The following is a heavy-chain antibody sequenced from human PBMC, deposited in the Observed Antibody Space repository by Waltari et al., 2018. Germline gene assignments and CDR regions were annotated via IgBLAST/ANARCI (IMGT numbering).Heavy chain of an antibody. D-gene: IGHD6-19*01. Sequence: QVQLVQSGAEVKKPGSSVKVSCKASGATFSSYAISWVRQAHGQGLEWMGGIIPILGTANYAQKFQGRVTITADESTSTAYMELSSLRSEDTAVYYCARGAFEYSSGWIRFDYWGQGTLVTVSS. V-gene: IGHV1-69*01. J-gene: IGHJ4*02. CDR2: IIPILGTA. CDR3: ARGAFEYSSGWIRFDY. CDR1: GATFSSYA.